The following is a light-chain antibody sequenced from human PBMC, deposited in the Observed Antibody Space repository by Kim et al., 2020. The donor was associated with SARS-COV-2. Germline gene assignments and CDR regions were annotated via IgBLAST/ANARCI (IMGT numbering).Light chain of an antibody. J-gene: IGKJ2*01. Sequence: ASVGDRLTINYRASQTISTWLAWYQQKPGKAPKLLLYLASTLESGVPSRFSGSGSGTEFTLTIDSLQPDDFATYYCQHYIRFPYTFGQGTKLEI. CDR3: QHYIRFPYT. CDR1: QTISTW. CDR2: LAS. V-gene: IGKV1-5*03.